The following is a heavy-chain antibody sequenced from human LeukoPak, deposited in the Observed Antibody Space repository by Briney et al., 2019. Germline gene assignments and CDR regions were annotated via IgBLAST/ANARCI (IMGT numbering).Heavy chain of an antibody. CDR3: ARDQGDYDSSGFMY. Sequence: SETLSLACTVSGGSISSGGYYWSWIRQHPGKGLEWIGYMYYSGSAYYNPSLKSRVTISLDTSKNQFSLKLSSVTAADTAVYYCARDQGDYDSSGFMYWGQGALVTVSS. J-gene: IGHJ4*02. D-gene: IGHD3-22*01. CDR2: MYYSGSA. CDR1: GGSISSGGYY. V-gene: IGHV4-31*03.